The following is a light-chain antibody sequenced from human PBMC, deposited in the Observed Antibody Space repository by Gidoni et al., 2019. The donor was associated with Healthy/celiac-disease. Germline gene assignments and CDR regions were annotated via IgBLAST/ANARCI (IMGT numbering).Light chain of an antibody. J-gene: IGKJ2*01. CDR1: QSVLYSSNNKNY. CDR3: QQYYSTLSYT. Sequence: IVMTQSPDSPAVSLGEGATINCKSSQSVLYSSNNKNYLAWYQQKPGQPPKLLIYWAATRESGVPDRCSGSGSGTDFTLTISSLQAEDVAVYYCQQYYSTLSYTFGQGTKLEIK. V-gene: IGKV4-1*01. CDR2: WAA.